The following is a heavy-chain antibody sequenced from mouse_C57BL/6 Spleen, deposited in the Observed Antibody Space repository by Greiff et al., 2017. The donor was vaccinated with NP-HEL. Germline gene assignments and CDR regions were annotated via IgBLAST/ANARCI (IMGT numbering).Heavy chain of an antibody. D-gene: IGHD4-1*01. CDR1: GYTFTSYW. Sequence: QVQLKQSGAELVRPGSSVKLSCKASGYTFTSYWMDWVKQRPGQGLEWIGNIYPSDSETHYNQKFKDKATLTVDKSSSTAYMQLSSLTSEDSAVYYCARETLGGAMDYWGQGTSVTVSS. CDR2: IYPSDSET. CDR3: ARETLGGAMDY. J-gene: IGHJ4*01. V-gene: IGHV1-61*01.